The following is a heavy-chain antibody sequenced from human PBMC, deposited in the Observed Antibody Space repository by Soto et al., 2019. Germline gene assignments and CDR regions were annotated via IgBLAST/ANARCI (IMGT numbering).Heavy chain of an antibody. CDR1: GFTFGSYA. J-gene: IGHJ4*02. Sequence: SLRLSCPASGFTFGSYAMSWVRQSPGKGLEWVSGISYSGFSTFYADSVKGRFSISRDKSKNTLYLQMDSLRAEDTAVYYCAKDGPDSSGRWGFDYWGQGTMVTVS. CDR2: ISYSGFST. V-gene: IGHV3-23*01. CDR3: AKDGPDSSGRWGFDY. D-gene: IGHD3-22*01.